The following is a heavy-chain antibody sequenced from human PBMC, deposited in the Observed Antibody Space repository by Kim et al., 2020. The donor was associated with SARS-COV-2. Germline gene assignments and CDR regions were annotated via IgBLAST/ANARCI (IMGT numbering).Heavy chain of an antibody. D-gene: IGHD1-26*01. J-gene: IGHJ4*02. V-gene: IGHV3-23*01. CDR1: GFTFSSYA. Sequence: GGSLRLYCAASGFTFSSYAMSWVRQAPGKGLEWVSAISGSGGSTYYADSVKGRFTISRDNSKNTLYLQMNSLRAEDTAVYYCASELYSGSYYGYTANFDYWGQGTLVTVSS. CDR2: ISGSGGST. CDR3: ASELYSGSYYGYTANFDY.